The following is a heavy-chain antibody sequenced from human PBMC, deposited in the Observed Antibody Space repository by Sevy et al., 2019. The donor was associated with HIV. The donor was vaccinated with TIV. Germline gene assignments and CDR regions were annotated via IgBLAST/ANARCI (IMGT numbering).Heavy chain of an antibody. CDR1: GFTLSDYY. J-gene: IGHJ6*02. Sequence: GGSLRLSCAASGFTLSDYYMSWIRQAPGKGLEWLSYISGSDNTIYYADSVKGRFTISRDNARNSLYLQMNSLRAEDTDVYYCARDHVKDGDLGDYYYYAMDVWGQGTSVTVSS. CDR3: ARDHVKDGDLGDYYYYAMDV. V-gene: IGHV3-11*01. D-gene: IGHD4-17*01. CDR2: ISGSDNTI.